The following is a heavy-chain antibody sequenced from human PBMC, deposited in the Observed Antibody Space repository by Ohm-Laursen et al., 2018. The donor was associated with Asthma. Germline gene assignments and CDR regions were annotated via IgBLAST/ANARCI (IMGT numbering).Heavy chain of an antibody. Sequence: LSCAASGYTFSRYSIHWIRQHPGKGLEWIGYIYYSGSTNYNPSLKSRVTISVDTSKNQFSLKLSSVTAADTAVYYCARNYDFWSGYYPNWGQGTLVTVSS. CDR2: IYYSGST. CDR1: GYTFSRYS. CDR3: ARNYDFWSGYYPN. D-gene: IGHD3-3*01. V-gene: IGHV4-59*01. J-gene: IGHJ4*02.